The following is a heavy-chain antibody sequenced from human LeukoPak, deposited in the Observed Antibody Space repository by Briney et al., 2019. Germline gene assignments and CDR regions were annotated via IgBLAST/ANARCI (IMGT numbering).Heavy chain of an antibody. D-gene: IGHD3-22*01. CDR1: GGSISSGDYY. CDR2: IYYSGST. Sequence: SETLSLTCTVSGGSISSGDYYWSWIRQPPGKGLEWIGYIYYSGSTYYNPSLKSRVTISVDTSKNQFSLKLSSVTAADTAVYYCARGGYYYDSSGLFDYWGQGTLVTVSS. V-gene: IGHV4-30-4*02. J-gene: IGHJ4*02. CDR3: ARGGYYYDSSGLFDY.